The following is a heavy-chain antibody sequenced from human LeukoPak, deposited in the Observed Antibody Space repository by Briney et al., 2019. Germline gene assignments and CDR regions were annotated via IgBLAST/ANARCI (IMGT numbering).Heavy chain of an antibody. CDR2: LYHSRST. CDR3: VRNNYYGSGEIDY. V-gene: IGHV4-59*01. Sequence: PSETLSLTCTVSGVSISDFYWSWIRQSPGKGLEWIGWLYHSRSTNYNPSLKSRVTISVDTSKNRFSLKLNSVTAADTAVYYCVRNNYYGSGEIDYWGQGTLVTVSS. CDR1: GVSISDFY. J-gene: IGHJ4*02. D-gene: IGHD3-10*01.